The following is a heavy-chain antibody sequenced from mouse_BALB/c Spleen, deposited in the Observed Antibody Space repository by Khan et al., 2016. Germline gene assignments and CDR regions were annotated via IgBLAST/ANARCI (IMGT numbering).Heavy chain of an antibody. J-gene: IGHJ1*01. D-gene: IGHD1-1*01. CDR2: INTYSGES. V-gene: IGHV9-3-1*01. Sequence: QIQLVQSGPELKRPGKTVKISCEASGYTFTNYGINWVKQAPGKGFKWMGWINTYSGESTYADDFKGRFAFSLETSANTAYLQINNLKNEDTATECISRYRNYNRSSRYFDVWGAGTTVTVSS. CDR3: SRYRNYNRSSRYFDV. CDR1: GYTFTNYG.